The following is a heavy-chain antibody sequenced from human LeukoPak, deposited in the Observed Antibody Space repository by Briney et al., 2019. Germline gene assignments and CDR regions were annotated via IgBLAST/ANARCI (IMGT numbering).Heavy chain of an antibody. CDR2: ISLRGSTT. CDR1: GFTFSFYG. CDR3: AKDHICGDYEPVPFDL. Sequence: GGSLRLSCAASGFTFSFYGMNWVRQAPGKGLEWVSSISLRGSTTHYADSVKGRFTISRDNSKNTLYLEMHSLRAEDTALYYCAKDHICGDYEPVPFDLWGQGTMVTVSS. J-gene: IGHJ3*01. V-gene: IGHV3-23*01. D-gene: IGHD4-17*01.